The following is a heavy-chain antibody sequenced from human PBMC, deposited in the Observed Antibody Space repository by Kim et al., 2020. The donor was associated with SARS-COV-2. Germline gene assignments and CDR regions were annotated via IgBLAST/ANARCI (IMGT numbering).Heavy chain of an antibody. CDR2: ISYDEINK. V-gene: IGHV3-30*04. J-gene: IGHJ5*02. D-gene: IGHD6-13*01. CDR3: ARRNSSDRAPGPFDP. Sequence: GGSLRLSCAASGFSFSRYAMHWVRQAPGKGLDWVAIISYDEINKFYADSVRGRFTISRDNSKNTLYLQMTGLGVDDTAVYYCARRNSSDRAPGPFDPWGQGTLVTVSS. CDR1: GFSFSRYA.